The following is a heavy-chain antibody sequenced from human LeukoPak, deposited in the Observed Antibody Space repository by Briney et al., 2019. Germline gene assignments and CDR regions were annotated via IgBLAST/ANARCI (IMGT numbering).Heavy chain of an antibody. CDR2: IYHGGST. CDR1: GASISSSHW. CDR3: ARGEEHGSGTVHFDY. J-gene: IGHJ4*02. Sequence: SEALSLTCAVSGASISSSHWWSWVRQPPRKGLEWIGEIYHGGSTNCNPSLKGRVTISVDRSNNQFSLRLTSVTAADTAVYYCARGEEHGSGTVHFDYWGQGTLVTVSS. D-gene: IGHD3-10*01. V-gene: IGHV4-4*02.